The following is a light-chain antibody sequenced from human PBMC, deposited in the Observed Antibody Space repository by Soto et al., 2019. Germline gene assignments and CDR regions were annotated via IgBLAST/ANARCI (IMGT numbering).Light chain of an antibody. CDR1: SSDVGSYNL. CDR2: EGS. J-gene: IGLJ2*01. Sequence: QSVLTQPASVSGSPGQSITISCTGTSSDVGSYNLVSWYQQHPGKAPKVMIYEGSKRPSGIPDRFSGSKSGTSATLGITGLQTGDEADYYCGTWDSSLSAVVFGGGTKLTVL. V-gene: IGLV2-14*02. CDR3: GTWDSSLSAVV.